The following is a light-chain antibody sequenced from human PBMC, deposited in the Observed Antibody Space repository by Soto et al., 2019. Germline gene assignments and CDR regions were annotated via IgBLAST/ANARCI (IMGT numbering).Light chain of an antibody. J-gene: IGKJ5*01. CDR2: GAS. CDR3: QQYGSSPLIT. CDR1: QSVSSSY. V-gene: IGKV3-20*01. Sequence: IVLTQSPATLSVARGERATLSCRASQSVSSSYLAWYQQKPGQAPRLLIYGASSRATGIPDRFSGSGSGTDFTLTISRLEPEDFAVYYCQQYGSSPLITFGQGTRLEIK.